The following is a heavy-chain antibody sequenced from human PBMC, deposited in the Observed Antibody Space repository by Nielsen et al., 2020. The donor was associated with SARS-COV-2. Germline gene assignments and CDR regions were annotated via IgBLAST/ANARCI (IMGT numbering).Heavy chain of an antibody. Sequence: SETLSLTCTVSGGPISSSSYYWGWIRQPPGKGLEWIGSIYYSGSTYYNPSLKSRVTISVDTSKNQFSLKLSSVTAADTAVYYCATGDSYGYPGWFDPWGQGTLVTVSS. V-gene: IGHV4-39*01. CDR1: GGPISSSSYY. D-gene: IGHD5-18*01. CDR3: ATGDSYGYPGWFDP. CDR2: IYYSGST. J-gene: IGHJ5*02.